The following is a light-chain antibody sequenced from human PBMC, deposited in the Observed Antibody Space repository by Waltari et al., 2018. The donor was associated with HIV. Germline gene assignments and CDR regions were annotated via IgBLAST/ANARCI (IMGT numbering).Light chain of an antibody. CDR3: ATWDDALSGPV. V-gene: IGLV1-47*01. CDR2: RNN. Sequence: QSVLTQAPSASGTPGQRVTISCSGSSSNIGSNYVYWYHQFPGTAPKLLNYRNNQRPSGVPDRFSGSKSGTSASLAISGLRSEDEADYYCATWDDALSGPVFGGGTKLTVL. CDR1: SSNIGSNY. J-gene: IGLJ2*01.